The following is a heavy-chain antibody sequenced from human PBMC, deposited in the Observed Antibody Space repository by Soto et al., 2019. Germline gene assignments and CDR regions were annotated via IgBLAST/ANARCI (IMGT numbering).Heavy chain of an antibody. Sequence: QVQLVESGGGVVQPGRSLRLSCSASGFTFGSFAMHWVRQAPGKGLEWVAGISFDGRNKRHADSVKGRFTISRDNSKNTLYLEMQSLRPEDTAVYYCARDRVEATNRLGWFDPWGQGTLVTVSS. CDR2: ISFDGRNK. V-gene: IGHV3-30*04. CDR1: GFTFGSFA. D-gene: IGHD2-8*01. J-gene: IGHJ5*02. CDR3: ARDRVEATNRLGWFDP.